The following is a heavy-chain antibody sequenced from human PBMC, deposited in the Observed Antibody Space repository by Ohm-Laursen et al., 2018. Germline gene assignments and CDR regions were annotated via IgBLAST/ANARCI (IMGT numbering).Heavy chain of an antibody. CDR2: ISYDGSNK. J-gene: IGHJ3*02. D-gene: IGHD1-26*01. CDR1: GFTFSSYG. CDR3: AREQMGATTVNAFDI. Sequence: SLRLSCAASGFTFSSYGMHWVRQAPGKGLEWVAVISYDGSNKYYADSVKGRFTISRDNSKNSLYLQMNSLRAEDTAVYYCAREQMGATTVNAFDIWGQGTTVTVSS. V-gene: IGHV3-30*03.